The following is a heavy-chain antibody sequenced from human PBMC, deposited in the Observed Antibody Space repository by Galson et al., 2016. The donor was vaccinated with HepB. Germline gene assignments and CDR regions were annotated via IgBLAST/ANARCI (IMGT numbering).Heavy chain of an antibody. CDR3: ARERRYCTDGSCYSFDY. D-gene: IGHD2-15*01. J-gene: IGHJ4*02. V-gene: IGHV6-1*01. CDR1: GDSVSSNSAT. CDR2: TYYRSAWLD. Sequence: CAISGDSVSSNSATWNWIRQSPSSGLEWLGRTYYRSAWLDDYAISVKSRISINPDKSKNRSTLHLNSVTPEDTAVYYCARERRYCTDGSCYSFDYWGLGTLVTVSS.